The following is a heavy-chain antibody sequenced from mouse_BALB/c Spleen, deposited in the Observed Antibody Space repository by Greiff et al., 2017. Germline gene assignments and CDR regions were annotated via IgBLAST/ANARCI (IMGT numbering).Heavy chain of an antibody. CDR2: INPSTGYT. CDR1: GYTFTSYW. J-gene: IGHJ4*01. D-gene: IGHD5-1*01. V-gene: IGHV1-7*01. Sequence: VQLKQSGAELAKPGASVKMSCKASGYTFTSYWMHWVKQRPGQGLEWIGYINPSTGYTEYNQKFKDKATLTADKSSSTAYMQLSSLTSEDSAVYYCARLEPNYYAMDYWGQGTSVTVSS. CDR3: ARLEPNYYAMDY.